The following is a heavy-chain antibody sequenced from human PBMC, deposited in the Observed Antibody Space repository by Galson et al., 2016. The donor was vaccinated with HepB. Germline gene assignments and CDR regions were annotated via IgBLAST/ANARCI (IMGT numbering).Heavy chain of an antibody. V-gene: IGHV3-23*01. J-gene: IGHJ4*02. CDR3: AKRSGWLPY. Sequence: SLRLSCAASGFTFSSYAMSWVRQAPGKGLEWVLGISGSGNSTYYADSVKGRFTISRDNSKNTLYLQMNSLRDEDTAVYYCAKRSGWLPYWGQGILVTVSP. CDR1: GFTFSSYA. CDR2: ISGSGNST. D-gene: IGHD2-15*01.